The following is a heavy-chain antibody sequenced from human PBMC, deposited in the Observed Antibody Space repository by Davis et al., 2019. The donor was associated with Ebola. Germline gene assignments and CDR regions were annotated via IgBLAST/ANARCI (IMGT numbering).Heavy chain of an antibody. CDR1: GGSISSYY. J-gene: IGHJ4*01. D-gene: IGHD4-11*01. Sequence: SEILSLTCTVSGGSISSYYWSWIRQPPGKGLEWIGYIYYSGSTNYNPSLKSRVTISVDTSKNQFSLKLSSVTAADTAIYYCARTPQYSSYGAYFDSWGQGTLVTVSS. CDR3: ARTPQYSSYGAYFDS. CDR2: IYYSGST. V-gene: IGHV4-59*01.